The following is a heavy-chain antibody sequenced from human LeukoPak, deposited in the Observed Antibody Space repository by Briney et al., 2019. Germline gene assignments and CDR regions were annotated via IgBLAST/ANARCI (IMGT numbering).Heavy chain of an antibody. CDR1: GGTFSSYA. CDR2: IIPIFGTA. V-gene: IGHV1-69*13. D-gene: IGHD2-15*01. J-gene: IGHJ4*02. CDR3: ARDGYCSGGSCYYFDY. Sequence: ASVKVSCKASGGTFSSYAINWVRQAPGQGLKWMGGIIPIFGTANYAQKFQGRVTITADEYTSTAYMELSSLRSEDTAVYYCARDGYCSGGSCYYFDYWGQGTLVTVSS.